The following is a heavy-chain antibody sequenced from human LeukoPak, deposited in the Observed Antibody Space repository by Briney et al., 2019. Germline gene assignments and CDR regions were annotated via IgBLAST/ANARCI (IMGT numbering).Heavy chain of an antibody. CDR1: GGSFSGYY. CDR2: ISHSGST. Sequence: SETLSLTCAVYGGSFSGYYWSWIRQPPGKGLEWIGEISHSGSTNYNPSLKSRVTISVDTSKNQFSLKLSSVTAADTAVYYCAREAGYSSSWYESDYWGQGTLVTVSS. J-gene: IGHJ4*02. D-gene: IGHD6-13*01. V-gene: IGHV4-34*01. CDR3: AREAGYSSSWYESDY.